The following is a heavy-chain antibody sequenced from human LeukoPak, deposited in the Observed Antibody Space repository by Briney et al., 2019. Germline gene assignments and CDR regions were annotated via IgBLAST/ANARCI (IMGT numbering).Heavy chain of an antibody. V-gene: IGHV1-18*04. D-gene: IGHD4-17*01. CDR1: GYTFTSYG. CDR2: SSAYNGNT. J-gene: IGHJ4*02. CDR3: ARDRDYGAPFTFDY. Sequence: ASVKVSCKASGYTFTSYGISWVRQAPGQGLEWMGWSSAYNGNTNYAQKLQGRVTMTTDTSTSTAYMELRSLRSDDTAVYYCARDRDYGAPFTFDYWGQGTLVTVSS.